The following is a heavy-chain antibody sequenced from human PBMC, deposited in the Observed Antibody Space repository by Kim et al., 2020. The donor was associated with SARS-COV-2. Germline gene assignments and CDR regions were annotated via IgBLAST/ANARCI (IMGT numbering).Heavy chain of an antibody. V-gene: IGHV4-39*01. Sequence: SETLSLTCTVSGGSISSSSYYWGWIRQPPGKGLEWIGSIYYSGTTYYNPSLKSRVTISVDTSKKQFSLKLSSVTAADTAVFYCAGHRESGSYMSWFDPWGQGTLVTVSS. CDR3: AGHRESGSYMSWFDP. CDR2: IYYSGTT. D-gene: IGHD1-26*01. CDR1: GGSISSSSYY. J-gene: IGHJ5*02.